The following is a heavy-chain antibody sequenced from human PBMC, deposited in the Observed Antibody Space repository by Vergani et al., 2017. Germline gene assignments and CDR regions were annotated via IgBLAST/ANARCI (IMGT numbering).Heavy chain of an antibody. CDR3: ARDSYRYGDNWFDP. V-gene: IGHV3-48*03. CDR1: GFTFSSYE. J-gene: IGHJ5*02. Sequence: EVQLVESGGGLVQPGGSLRLSCAASGFTFSSYEMNWVRQAAGKGLEWVSYISSSGSTIYYADSVKGRFTISRDNAKNSLYLQMNSLRAEDTAVYYCARDSYRYGDNWFDPWGQGTLVTVSS. D-gene: IGHD4-17*01. CDR2: ISSSGSTI.